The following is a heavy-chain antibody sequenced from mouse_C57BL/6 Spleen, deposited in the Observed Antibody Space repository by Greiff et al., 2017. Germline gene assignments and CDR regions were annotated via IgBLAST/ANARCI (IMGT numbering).Heavy chain of an antibody. V-gene: IGHV1-53*01. D-gene: IGHD3-2*02. CDR2: INPINGGT. J-gene: IGHJ2*01. CDR3: ARSSSGGIFDY. Sequence: HPKKRFTYLFNPFSSFNLSSNSSDYTFTIYFMHLVNQRPLQFLDFILNINPINGGTNYNEKFKSKATLTVDKSSSTAYMQLSSLTSEDSAVYYCARSSSGGIFDYWGQGTTLTVSS. CDR1: DYTFTIYF.